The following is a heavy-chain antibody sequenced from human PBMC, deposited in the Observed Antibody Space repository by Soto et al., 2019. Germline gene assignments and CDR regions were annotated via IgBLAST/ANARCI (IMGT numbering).Heavy chain of an antibody. Sequence: GGSLRLSCAGSGFTFSDYYMSWIRQAPGKGLEWVSYISTSDNSVYYAASVKGRFTISRDNAKKSLYLQMNSLRTEDTAMYYCAVHSKMGVLVATPRDWDFDYWGQGALVTVSS. CDR2: ISTSDNSV. J-gene: IGHJ4*02. CDR3: AVHSKMGVLVATPRDWDFDY. D-gene: IGHD2-15*01. CDR1: GFTFSDYY. V-gene: IGHV3-11*01.